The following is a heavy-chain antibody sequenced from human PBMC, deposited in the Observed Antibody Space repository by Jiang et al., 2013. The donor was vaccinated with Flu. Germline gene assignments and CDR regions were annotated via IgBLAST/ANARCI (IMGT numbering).Heavy chain of an antibody. D-gene: IGHD5-18*01. J-gene: IGHJ6*03. CDR3: ARADRGDTAMEYYYYYMDV. CDR2: IYPGDSDT. CDR1: GYSFTSYW. V-gene: IGHV5-51*03. Sequence: GAEVKKPGESLKISCKGSGYSFTSYWIGWVRQMPGKGLEWMGIIYPGDSDTRYSPSFQGQVTISADKSISTAYLQWSSLKASDTAMYYCARADRGDTAMEYYYYYMDVWGKGTTVTVSS.